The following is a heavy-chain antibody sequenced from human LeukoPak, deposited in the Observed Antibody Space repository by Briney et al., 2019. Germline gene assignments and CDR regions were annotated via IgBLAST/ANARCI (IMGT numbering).Heavy chain of an antibody. CDR1: GFTFSSFA. CDR2: ISGSGGTT. CDR3: AKDRGGSYFDFDF. V-gene: IGHV3-23*01. D-gene: IGHD1-26*01. J-gene: IGHJ4*02. Sequence: GGSLRLSCVASGFTFSSFAMSWVRQAPGKGLEWVSVISGSGGTTYYAESVKGRFTISRDNSKNTLYLQMYSLRAEDTAVYYCAKDRGGSYFDFDFWGRGTLVTVSS.